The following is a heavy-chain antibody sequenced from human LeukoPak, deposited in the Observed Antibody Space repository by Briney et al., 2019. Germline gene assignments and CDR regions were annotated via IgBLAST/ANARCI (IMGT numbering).Heavy chain of an antibody. CDR2: IKQDGSEK. D-gene: IGHD1-14*01. CDR1: GFTFNNYW. Sequence: GGSLRLSCAASGFTFNNYWMIWVRQAPGKGLEWVANIKQDGSEKYYVGSVMGRFTISRDNADNSLYLQMNSLRAEDTAVYYCARLRTFDYWGQGTLVTVSS. CDR3: ARLRTFDY. J-gene: IGHJ4*02. V-gene: IGHV3-7*03.